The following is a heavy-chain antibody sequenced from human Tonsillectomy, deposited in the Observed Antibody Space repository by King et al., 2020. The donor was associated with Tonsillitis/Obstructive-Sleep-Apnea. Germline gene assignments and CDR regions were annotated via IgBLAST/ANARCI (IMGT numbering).Heavy chain of an antibody. Sequence: VQLVESGGGVVQPGRSLRLSCAASGFTFSSYGMHWVRQAPGKGLEWVAVISYDGSNKYYADSVKGRFTISRDNSKNTLYLQMNSLRAEETAVYYCAKDGEWLQLSYYIDYWGQGTLVTVSS. CDR3: AKDGEWLQLSYYIDY. D-gene: IGHD5-24*01. V-gene: IGHV3-30*18. J-gene: IGHJ4*02. CDR1: GFTFSSYG. CDR2: ISYDGSNK.